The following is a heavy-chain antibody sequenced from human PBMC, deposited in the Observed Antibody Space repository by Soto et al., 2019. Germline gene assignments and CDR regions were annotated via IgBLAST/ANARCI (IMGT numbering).Heavy chain of an antibody. J-gene: IGHJ4*02. D-gene: IGHD3-10*01. Sequence: ASVKVSCKASGYSFTKYHMHWVRQAPGQGLEWMGWINPGSGVTNQAQKFQGRVTMTRDTSITTTYMELNSLTSDDTAVYYSARVAGHMKPRFETWGQGALDNVSS. CDR3: ARVAGHMKPRFET. CDR2: INPGSGVT. V-gene: IGHV1-2*02. CDR1: GYSFTKYH.